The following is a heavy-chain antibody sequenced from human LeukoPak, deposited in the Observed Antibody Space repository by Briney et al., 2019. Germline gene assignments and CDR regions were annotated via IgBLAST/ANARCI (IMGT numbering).Heavy chain of an antibody. V-gene: IGHV1-2*02. CDR1: GYTFTDYY. Sequence: ASVKVSCKASGYTFTDYYIHWVRQAPGQGLEWVGWINPNSGGTNYAQKFQGRVTMTRDTSISTAYMELSRLRSDDTAVYYCARVIQLWLIWPLDYWGQGTLVTVSS. D-gene: IGHD5-18*01. J-gene: IGHJ4*02. CDR2: INPNSGGT. CDR3: ARVIQLWLIWPLDY.